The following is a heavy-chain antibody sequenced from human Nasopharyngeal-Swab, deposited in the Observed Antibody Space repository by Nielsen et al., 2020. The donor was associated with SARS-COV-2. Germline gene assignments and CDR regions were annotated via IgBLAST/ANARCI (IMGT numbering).Heavy chain of an antibody. CDR2: ISGDSDST. J-gene: IGHJ6*02. D-gene: IGHD5-12*01. CDR3: AKDRDSGDDSDDYYHYYGMDV. Sequence: GGSLRLSCAASGFTFSNFAMSWVRQAPGKGLEWVSVISGDSDSTYYTDSVRGRFTISRDNSKNTLNLQMNSLRVEDTAIYYCAKDRDSGDDSDDYYHYYGMDVWGQGTTVTVFS. V-gene: IGHV3-23*01. CDR1: GFTFSNFA.